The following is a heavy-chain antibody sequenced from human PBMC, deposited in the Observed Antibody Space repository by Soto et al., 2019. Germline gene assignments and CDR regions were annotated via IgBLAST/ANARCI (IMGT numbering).Heavy chain of an antibody. CDR3: ARDRRDIVVVPAAVYYYYGMDV. J-gene: IGHJ6*02. Sequence: GGSLRLSCAASGFTFSSYGMHWVRQAPGKGLEWVAVIWYDGSNKYYADSVKGRFTISRDNSKNTLYLQMNSLRAEDTAVYYCARDRRDIVVVPAAVYYYYGMDVWGQGTTVTVSS. V-gene: IGHV3-33*01. D-gene: IGHD2-2*01. CDR2: IWYDGSNK. CDR1: GFTFSSYG.